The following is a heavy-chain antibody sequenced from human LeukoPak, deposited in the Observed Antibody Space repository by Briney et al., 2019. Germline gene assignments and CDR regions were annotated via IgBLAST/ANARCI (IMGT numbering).Heavy chain of an antibody. Sequence: SVKVSCEASGGTFSSYAMSWVRQAPGQGLEWMGRIIPNFGITNYAQKFQGRVTITADKSTSTAYMELSSLRSEETAVYYCARAQYCSGGSCCYDYWGEGTLVTVSS. CDR2: IIPNFGIT. V-gene: IGHV1-69*04. CDR3: ARAQYCSGGSCCYDY. D-gene: IGHD2-15*01. J-gene: IGHJ4*02. CDR1: GGTFSSYA.